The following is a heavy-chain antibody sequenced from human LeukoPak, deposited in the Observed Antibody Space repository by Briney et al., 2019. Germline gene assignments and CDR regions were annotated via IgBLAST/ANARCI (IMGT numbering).Heavy chain of an antibody. D-gene: IGHD4-17*01. V-gene: IGHV3-53*01. CDR2: IYSGGST. Sequence: GGSLRLSCAASGFTVSSNYMSWVRQAPRKGLEWVSVIYSGGSTYYADSVKGRFTISRDNSKNTLYLQMNSLRAEDTAVYYCARMYGDSAEYFQHWGQGTLVTVSS. J-gene: IGHJ1*01. CDR1: GFTVSSNY. CDR3: ARMYGDSAEYFQH.